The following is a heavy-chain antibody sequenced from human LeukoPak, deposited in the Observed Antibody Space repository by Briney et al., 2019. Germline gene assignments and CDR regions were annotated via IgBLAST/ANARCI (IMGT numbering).Heavy chain of an antibody. Sequence: SETLSLTCAVYGGSFSGYYWSWIRQPPGKGLEWIGEINHCGSTNYNPSLKSRVTISVDTSKNQFSLKLSSVTAADTAVYYCARGRRGHIVVVVAARYYFDYWGQGTLVTVSS. V-gene: IGHV4-34*01. CDR3: ARGRRGHIVVVVAARYYFDY. D-gene: IGHD2-15*01. J-gene: IGHJ4*02. CDR1: GGSFSGYY. CDR2: INHCGST.